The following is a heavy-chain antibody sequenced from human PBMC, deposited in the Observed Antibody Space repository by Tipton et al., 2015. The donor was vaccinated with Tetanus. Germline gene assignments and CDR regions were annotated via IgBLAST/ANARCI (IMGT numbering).Heavy chain of an antibody. J-gene: IGHJ4*02. Sequence: QSGPEVKKPGSSVKVSCKASGGTFSSYAISWVRQAPGQGFEWMGGIIPIFGTANYAQKFQGRVTITADESTSTAYMELSSLRSEDTAVYYCARGDTAMVYFDYWGQGTLVTVSS. CDR2: IIPIFGTA. CDR1: GGTFSSYA. CDR3: ARGDTAMVYFDY. V-gene: IGHV1-69*01. D-gene: IGHD5-18*01.